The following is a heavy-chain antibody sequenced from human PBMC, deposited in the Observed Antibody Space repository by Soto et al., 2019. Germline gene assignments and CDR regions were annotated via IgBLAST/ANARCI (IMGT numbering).Heavy chain of an antibody. CDR1: GFTFSSYG. J-gene: IGHJ4*02. Sequence: QVQLVESGGVVVQPGRSLRLSCAASGFTFSSYGMHWVRQAPGKGLEWVAVIWYDGSNKYYADSVKGRFTISRDNSKNTLYLQMNSLRAEDTAVYYCARGFAYCGGDCSLNFDYWGQGTLVTVSS. V-gene: IGHV3-33*01. D-gene: IGHD2-21*02. CDR2: IWYDGSNK. CDR3: ARGFAYCGGDCSLNFDY.